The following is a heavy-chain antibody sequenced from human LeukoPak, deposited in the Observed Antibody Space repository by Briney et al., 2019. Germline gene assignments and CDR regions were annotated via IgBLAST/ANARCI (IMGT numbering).Heavy chain of an antibody. D-gene: IGHD4-23*01. CDR3: ARNSGDF. J-gene: IGHJ4*02. Sequence: SETLSLTCTVSGGSINGNYWSWIRQPPGKGLEWIGRIYSSGNTNYNPSLKSRVTMSLDASKNQFSLKLSSVTAADTAVYYCARNSGDFWGQGTLVTVSS. CDR1: GGSINGNY. CDR2: IYSSGNT. V-gene: IGHV4-4*07.